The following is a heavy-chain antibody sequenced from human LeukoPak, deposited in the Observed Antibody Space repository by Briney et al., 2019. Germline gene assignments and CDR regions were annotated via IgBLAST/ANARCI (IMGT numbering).Heavy chain of an antibody. D-gene: IGHD2-15*01. CDR3: ARAGIGYCSGGSCYSDGFDY. V-gene: IGHV4-59*01. Sequence: SETLSLTCTVSGGPISSYYWSWIRQPPGKGLEWIGYIYYSGSTNYNPSLKSRVTISVDTSKNQFSLKLSSVTAADTAVYYCARAGIGYCSGGSCYSDGFDYWGQGTLVTVSS. CDR1: GGPISSYY. CDR2: IYYSGST. J-gene: IGHJ4*02.